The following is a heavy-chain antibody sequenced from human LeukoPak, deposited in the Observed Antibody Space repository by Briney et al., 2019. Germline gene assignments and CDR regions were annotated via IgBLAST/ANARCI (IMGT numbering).Heavy chain of an antibody. Sequence: GGSLRLSCAASGFTFSSYSMNWVRQAPGKGLEWVSYISSSSSTIYYADSVKGRFTISRDNAKNSLYLQMNSLRAEDTAVYYCAIPSGYYYDSSGYPNWGQGTLVTVSS. J-gene: IGHJ4*02. D-gene: IGHD3-22*01. V-gene: IGHV3-48*01. CDR3: AIPSGYYYDSSGYPN. CDR2: ISSSSSTI. CDR1: GFTFSSYS.